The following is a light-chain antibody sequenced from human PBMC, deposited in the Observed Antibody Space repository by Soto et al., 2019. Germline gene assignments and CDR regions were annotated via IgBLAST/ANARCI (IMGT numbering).Light chain of an antibody. CDR2: EVT. Sequence: QTVLTQPPSASGSPGRSVTISCTGTSSDVGGYDYVSWFQQHPGKAPKLIIYEVTKRPSGVPDRFSASKSGNTASLTVSGLQAEDEADYYCSSFAAGNNYWVFGGGTKVTVL. CDR1: SSDVGGYDY. CDR3: SSFAAGNNYWV. J-gene: IGLJ3*02. V-gene: IGLV2-8*01.